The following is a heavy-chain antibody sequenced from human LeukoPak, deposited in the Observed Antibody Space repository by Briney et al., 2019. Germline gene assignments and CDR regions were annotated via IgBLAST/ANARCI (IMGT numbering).Heavy chain of an antibody. V-gene: IGHV3-30*02. J-gene: IGHJ4*02. CDR1: GFTFRGYG. D-gene: IGHD6-13*01. CDR2: IRNDGSNK. CDR3: AKDLSQHQLVPNFDY. Sequence: PGGSLRLSCAASGFTFRGYGMHWVRQAPGKGLEWVAFIRNDGSNKDYADSVKGRFTISRDNSKNTLYLQMNSLRGEDTAVYYCAKDLSQHQLVPNFDYWGQGTLVTVSS.